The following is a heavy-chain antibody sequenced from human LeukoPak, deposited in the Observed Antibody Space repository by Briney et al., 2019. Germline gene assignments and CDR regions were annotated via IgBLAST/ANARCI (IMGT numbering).Heavy chain of an antibody. CDR1: GFIFSTYW. J-gene: IGHJ3*02. CDR2: IKQDGSVK. D-gene: IGHD1-26*01. CDR3: SAGDVFGI. V-gene: IGHV3-7*01. Sequence: PGGSLRLSCAASGFIFSTYWMTWVRQAPGKGLEWVANIKQDGSVKQYVDSVKGRFTISRDNVKNSLYLQMNSLRAEDSAVYYCSAGDVFGIWGQGTMVTVSS.